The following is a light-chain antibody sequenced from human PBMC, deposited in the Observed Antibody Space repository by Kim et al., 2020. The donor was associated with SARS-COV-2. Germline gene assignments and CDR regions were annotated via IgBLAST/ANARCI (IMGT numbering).Light chain of an antibody. CDR3: QQYDNLLMYT. CDR2: DAS. Sequence: GDRVTITCQASQDISNYLNWYQQKPGKAPKLLIYDASNLETGVPSRFSGSGSGTDFTFTISSLQPEDIATYYCQQYDNLLMYTFGQGTKLEI. V-gene: IGKV1-33*01. J-gene: IGKJ2*01. CDR1: QDISNY.